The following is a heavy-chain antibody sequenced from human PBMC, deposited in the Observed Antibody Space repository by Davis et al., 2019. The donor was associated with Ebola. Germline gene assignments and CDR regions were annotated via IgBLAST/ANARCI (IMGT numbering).Heavy chain of an antibody. Sequence: GGSLRLSCAASGFTFSSYSMNWVRLAPGKGLEWISYITPSSDTIYYADSVKGRFTISRDNAKNSLYLQMNSLRAEDTAVYYCARDLPFPLEWLFQEAFDIWGQGTMVTVSS. CDR1: GFTFSSYS. J-gene: IGHJ3*02. V-gene: IGHV3-48*04. D-gene: IGHD3-3*01. CDR2: ITPSSDTI. CDR3: ARDLPFPLEWLFQEAFDI.